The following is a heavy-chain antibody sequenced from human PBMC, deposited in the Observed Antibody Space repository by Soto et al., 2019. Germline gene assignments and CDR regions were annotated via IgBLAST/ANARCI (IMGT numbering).Heavy chain of an antibody. CDR1: GYSFTSYW. J-gene: IGHJ6*02. CDR3: ARTCSSRAGMYYKHYYYGMDL. V-gene: IGHV5-51*01. CDR2: IYPGDSDT. Sequence: HGESLKISCNGSGYSFTSYWIGWVRQMPGKGLEWMGIIYPGDSDTRYSPSFQGQVTISPDNSSNTAYLQWSSLKASDTTTYYCARTCSSRAGMYYKHYYYGMDLWGQGTMVTVSS. D-gene: IGHD2-8*01.